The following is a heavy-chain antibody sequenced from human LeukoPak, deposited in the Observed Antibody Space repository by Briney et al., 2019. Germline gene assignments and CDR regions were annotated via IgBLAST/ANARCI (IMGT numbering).Heavy chain of an antibody. D-gene: IGHD5-18*01. Sequence: GGSLRLSCAASGFGFGSYAMSWVRQAPGKGLEWVSVISGGGNAPYYADSVKGRFTISRDNSKNTMYLQMNSLRAEDTAVYYCAKGPANSYVKYYFDYWGQGTLVTVSS. V-gene: IGHV3-23*01. CDR2: ISGGGNAP. CDR1: GFGFGSYA. CDR3: AKGPANSYVKYYFDY. J-gene: IGHJ4*02.